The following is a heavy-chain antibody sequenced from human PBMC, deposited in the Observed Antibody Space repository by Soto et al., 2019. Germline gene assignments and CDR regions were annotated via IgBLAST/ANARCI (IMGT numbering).Heavy chain of an antibody. CDR2: TYYRSKWYI. Sequence: QVQLQQSGPGLVKPSQTLSLTCDISGDSVSSNSAAWNWIRQTPSRGLEWLGRTYYRSKWYINYAVSVKSRITVNPDTSKNQFSLQLNSVTPEDTAVYYCARGSWDDVTGHYYMDVWGKVTTVTVSS. V-gene: IGHV6-1*01. D-gene: IGHD1-1*01. CDR3: ARGSWDDVTGHYYMDV. J-gene: IGHJ6*03. CDR1: GDSVSSNSAA.